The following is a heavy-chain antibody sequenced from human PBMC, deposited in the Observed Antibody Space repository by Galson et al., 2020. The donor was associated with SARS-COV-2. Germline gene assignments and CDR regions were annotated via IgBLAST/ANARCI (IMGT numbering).Heavy chain of an antibody. D-gene: IGHD3-22*01. Sequence: GGSLRLSCAASGFTFDDYAMHWVRQAPGKGLEWVSGISWNSGSIGYADSVKGRFTISRDNAKNSLYLQMNSLRAEDTALYYCAKEGSSGYLFDYWGQGTLVTVSS. V-gene: IGHV3-9*01. J-gene: IGHJ4*02. CDR2: ISWNSGSI. CDR3: AKEGSSGYLFDY. CDR1: GFTFDDYA.